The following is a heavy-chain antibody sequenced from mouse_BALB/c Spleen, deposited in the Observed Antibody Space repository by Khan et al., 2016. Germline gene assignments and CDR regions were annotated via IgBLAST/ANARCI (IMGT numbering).Heavy chain of an antibody. CDR1: GFNIKDTY. CDR3: ARGLYYYGSSYYAMDY. V-gene: IGHV14-3*02. D-gene: IGHD1-1*01. Sequence: VQLKQSGAESVKPGASVKLSCTATGFNIKDTYMYWVKQRPEQGLEWIGRIDPANGNTKYVPKFQGKATITADTSSNTAYLQRSSLTSEDTAVYYCARGLYYYGSSYYAMDYWGQGTSVTVSS. CDR2: IDPANGNT. J-gene: IGHJ4*01.